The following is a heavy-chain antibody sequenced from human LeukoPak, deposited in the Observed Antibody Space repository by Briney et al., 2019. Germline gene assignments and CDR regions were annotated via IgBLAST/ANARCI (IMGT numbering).Heavy chain of an antibody. J-gene: IGHJ3*02. Sequence: RASVKVSCKASGGTFRSYAISWVRQAPGQGLEWMGGIIPIFGTANYAQKFQGRVTITADESTSTAYMELSSLRSEDTAVYYCARDDRVEAFDIWGQGTMVTVSS. CDR1: GGTFRSYA. CDR3: ARDDRVEAFDI. CDR2: IIPIFGTA. V-gene: IGHV1-69*13.